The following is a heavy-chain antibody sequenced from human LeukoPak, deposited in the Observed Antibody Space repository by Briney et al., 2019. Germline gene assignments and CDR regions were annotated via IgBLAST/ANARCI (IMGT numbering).Heavy chain of an antibody. J-gene: IGHJ4*02. V-gene: IGHV3-23*01. D-gene: IGHD5-12*01. CDR1: GFTFNDYA. CDR3: AKNQWVLTD. CDR2: ISDTGGST. Sequence: GGSLRLSCAASGFTFNDYAMSWVRQAPGKGLEWVSSISDTGGSTYYADTVKGRFTISRDNSKNTLFLQMNSLRAEDTAVYSCAKNQWVLTDRGQGTLVTVSS.